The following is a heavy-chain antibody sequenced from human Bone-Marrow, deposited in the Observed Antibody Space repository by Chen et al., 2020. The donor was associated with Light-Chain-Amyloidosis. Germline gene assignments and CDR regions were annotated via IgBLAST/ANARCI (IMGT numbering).Heavy chain of an antibody. J-gene: IGHJ4*02. D-gene: IGHD5-12*01. CDR1: GYTCPNYW. CDR2: IYPDDSDA. CDR3: ARRRDGYNFDY. Sequence: EVHLEQSGPEVKKPGESRKISCKGSGYTCPNYWIGWVRQMPGKGLEWMGVIYPDDSDARYSPSFEGQVTISADKSITTAYLQWRSLKASDTAMYYCARRRDGYNFDYWGQGTLVTVSS. V-gene: IGHV5-51*01.